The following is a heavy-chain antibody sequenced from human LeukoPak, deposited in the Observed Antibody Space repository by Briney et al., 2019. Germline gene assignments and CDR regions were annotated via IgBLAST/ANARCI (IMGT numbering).Heavy chain of an antibody. CDR2: ISSSSSTI. CDR1: GFTFANYG. Sequence: GGSLRLSCAASGFTFANYGMNWVRQAPGKGLEWVSYISSSSSTIYYADSVKGRFTISRDNAKNSLYLQMNSLRAEDTAVYYCARTTGYGDGDYWGQGTLVTVSS. CDR3: ARTTGYGDGDY. J-gene: IGHJ4*02. D-gene: IGHD4-17*01. V-gene: IGHV3-48*01.